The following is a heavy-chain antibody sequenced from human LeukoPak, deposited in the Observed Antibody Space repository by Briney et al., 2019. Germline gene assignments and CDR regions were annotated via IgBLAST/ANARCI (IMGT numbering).Heavy chain of an antibody. CDR3: ARAAYYGSGSYSKRVYYFDY. D-gene: IGHD3-10*01. CDR1: GYTFTSYD. V-gene: IGHV1-8*01. CDR2: MNPNSGNT. Sequence: GASVKVSCKASGYTFTSYDINWVRQATGQGLEWMGWMNPNSGNTGYAQKFQGRVTMTRNTSISTAYMELSSLRSEDTAVYYCARAAYYGSGSYSKRVYYFDYWGQGTLVTVSS. J-gene: IGHJ4*02.